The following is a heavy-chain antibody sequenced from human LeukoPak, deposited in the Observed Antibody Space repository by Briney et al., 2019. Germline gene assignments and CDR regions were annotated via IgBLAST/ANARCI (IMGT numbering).Heavy chain of an antibody. J-gene: IGHJ3*02. V-gene: IGHV3-23*01. CDR1: GFTFSTYA. CDR3: AKGSPGYDYGDYEVFRI. CDR2: ISGSGGST. Sequence: GGSLRLSCAASGFTFSTYAMSWVRQAPGKGLEWVSVISGSGGSTYYADSVKGRFTISRDDSKNTLYLQMNSLRAEDTAVYYCAKGSPGYDYGDYEVFRIWGQGTMVTVSS. D-gene: IGHD4-17*01.